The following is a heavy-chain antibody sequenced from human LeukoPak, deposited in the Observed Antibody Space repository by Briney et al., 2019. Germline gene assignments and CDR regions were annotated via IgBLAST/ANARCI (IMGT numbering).Heavy chain of an antibody. D-gene: IGHD4-11*01. CDR3: ARATQSSNQYYFDY. V-gene: IGHV4-59*01. Sequence: SETLSLTCTASGGSISSYYWSWIRQPPGKGLEWIGYIYYSGSTNCNPSLKSRVTISVDTSKNQFSLKLSSVTAADTAVYYCARATQSSNQYYFDYWGQGTLVTVSS. J-gene: IGHJ4*02. CDR1: GGSISSYY. CDR2: IYYSGST.